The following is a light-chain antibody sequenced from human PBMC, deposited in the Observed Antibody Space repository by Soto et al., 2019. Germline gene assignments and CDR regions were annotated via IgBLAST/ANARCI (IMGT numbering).Light chain of an antibody. J-gene: IGLJ1*01. CDR2: EDT. CDR1: SSNNENNY. V-gene: IGLV1-51*02. Sequence: QSVLTQPPSVSAAPGQKVTISCSGSSSNNENNYVSWYQQLPGTAPKLLIYEDTTRPSGIPDRFSGSKSGTSATLGITGLQTGDEADYYCATWDSSLSAGVFGTGTKVTVL. CDR3: ATWDSSLSAGV.